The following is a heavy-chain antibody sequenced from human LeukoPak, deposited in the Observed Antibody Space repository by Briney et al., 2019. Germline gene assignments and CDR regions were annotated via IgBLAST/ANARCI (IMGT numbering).Heavy chain of an antibody. J-gene: IGHJ4*02. CDR2: INQDGGTR. CDR3: ARDMKGNLDY. Sequence: GGSLRLSCAASGFTFSNTWMAWVRQAPGKGLEWVANINQDGGTRQYADSVRGRFTISRDNAKNSLYLEMNSLRAEDTGLYHCARDMKGNLDYWGQGTLITVSS. V-gene: IGHV3-7*01. CDR1: GFTFSNTW. D-gene: IGHD3-16*01.